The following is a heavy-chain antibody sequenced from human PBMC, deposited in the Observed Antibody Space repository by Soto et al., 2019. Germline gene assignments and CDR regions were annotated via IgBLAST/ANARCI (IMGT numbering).Heavy chain of an antibody. J-gene: IGHJ4*02. CDR3: ARAFSGSYPNFDY. CDR1: GFIFRSYA. CDR2: ITYDGANG. V-gene: IGHV3-30*09. D-gene: IGHD1-26*01. Sequence: QIQLVESGGGVVQPGGSLRLSCLASGFIFRSYAMHWVRQAPGKGLEWVAVITYDGANGYYADSVRGRFAISRDNSKSTWFLQTNSRRPEDTAVYYCARAFSGSYPNFDYWGQGTLVTVSS.